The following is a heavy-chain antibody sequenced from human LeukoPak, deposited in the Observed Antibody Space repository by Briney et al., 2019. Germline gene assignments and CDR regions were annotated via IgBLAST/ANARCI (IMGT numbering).Heavy chain of an antibody. CDR1: GGPIIGSY. CDR2: IYNTVDV. CDR3: ARSRYYDSSGYNPTYYFDF. J-gene: IGHJ4*02. D-gene: IGHD3-22*01. V-gene: IGHV4-59*01. Sequence: SETLSITCTVSGGPIIGSYWTWIRQSPGEGLEWIGYIYNTVDVKYNPSLKSRVTISIDMSRNQFSLRLNSVTAADTAVYYCARSRYYDSSGYNPTYYFDFWGQGALVTVSS.